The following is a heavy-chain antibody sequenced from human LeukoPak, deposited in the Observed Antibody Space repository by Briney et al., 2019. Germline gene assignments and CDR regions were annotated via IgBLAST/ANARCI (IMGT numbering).Heavy chain of an antibody. CDR1: GFTFSDYT. Sequence: PGGSLRLSCVVSGFTFSDYTMHWVRQAPGKGLEYVAVISSDGGGTYYATSVRGRFTISRDNSNNALYLHMGNLRADDMGMYFCARESVASTNSYFYYMDVWGKGTTVTISS. V-gene: IGHV3-64*01. CDR3: ARESVASTNSYFYYMDV. J-gene: IGHJ6*03. D-gene: IGHD1-26*01. CDR2: ISSDGGGT.